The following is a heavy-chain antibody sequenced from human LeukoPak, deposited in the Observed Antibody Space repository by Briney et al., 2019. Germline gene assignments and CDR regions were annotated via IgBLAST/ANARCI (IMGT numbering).Heavy chain of an antibody. CDR3: ARANTMDV. V-gene: IGHV3-48*03. Sequence: GGSLRLSCAASGFTFNSYEMNWVRQAPGKGLEWVSYINSGGSAIYYADSVKGRFTISRDNAKNSLYLQMNSLRADDTAVYYCARANTMDVWGQGNTVTV. J-gene: IGHJ6*02. CDR1: GFTFNSYE. CDR2: INSGGSAI.